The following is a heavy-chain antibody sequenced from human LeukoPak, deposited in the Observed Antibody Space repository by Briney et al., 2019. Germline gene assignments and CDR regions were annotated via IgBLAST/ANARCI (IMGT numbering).Heavy chain of an antibody. V-gene: IGHV1-69*06. CDR1: GGTFSSYA. D-gene: IGHD3-10*01. Sequence: SVKVSCKASGGTFSSYAISWVRQAPGQGLEWMGGIIPIFGTANYAQKFQGRVTITADKSTSTAYMELSSLRSEDTAVYYCARLSSTLWFGEVYYYYMDVWGKGTTVTISS. J-gene: IGHJ6*03. CDR2: IIPIFGTA. CDR3: ARLSSTLWFGEVYYYYMDV.